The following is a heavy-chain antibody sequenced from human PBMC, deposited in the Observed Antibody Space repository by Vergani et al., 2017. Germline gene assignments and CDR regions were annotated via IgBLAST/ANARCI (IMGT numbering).Heavy chain of an antibody. D-gene: IGHD4-17*01. CDR2: IYYSGST. V-gene: IGHV4-61*01. Sequence: QVQLQESGPGLVKPSETLSLTCTVSGGSVSSGSYYWSWIRQPPGKGLEWIGYIYYSGSTNYNPSLKSRVTISVDTSKNQFSLKLSSVTAADTAVYYCARGRIYGDYLNFDYWGQGTLVTVSS. CDR1: GGSVSSGSYY. CDR3: ARGRIYGDYLNFDY. J-gene: IGHJ4*02.